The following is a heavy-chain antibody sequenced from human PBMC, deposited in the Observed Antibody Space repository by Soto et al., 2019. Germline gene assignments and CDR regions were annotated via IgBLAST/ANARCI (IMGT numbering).Heavy chain of an antibody. Sequence: QITLKESGPTLVKPTQTLTLTCTFSGFSLTTDRVGVGWIRQPPGEALEWLAVIYWDDSKTYRPSLESRLTITKDNSKTQVALTMTSMDSLDTATYYCANACVGRCLYWGQGTLVTVSS. V-gene: IGHV2-5*02. CDR1: GFSLTTDRVG. J-gene: IGHJ4*02. CDR2: IYWDDSK. CDR3: ANACVGRCLY. D-gene: IGHD3-10*01.